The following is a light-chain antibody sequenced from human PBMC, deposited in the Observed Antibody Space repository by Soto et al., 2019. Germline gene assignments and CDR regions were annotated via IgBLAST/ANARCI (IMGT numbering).Light chain of an antibody. CDR3: SSYTSSSTLL. J-gene: IGLJ2*01. V-gene: IGLV2-14*03. CDR1: SSDVGGYNY. Sequence: QSALTQPASVSGSPGQSITISCTGSSSDVGGYNYVSWYQQHPGKAPKLMIYDVNNRPAGVYDRFSGSKSGNTASLTISGLHAEDEADYYGSSYTSSSTLLFGGGTKVTVL. CDR2: DVN.